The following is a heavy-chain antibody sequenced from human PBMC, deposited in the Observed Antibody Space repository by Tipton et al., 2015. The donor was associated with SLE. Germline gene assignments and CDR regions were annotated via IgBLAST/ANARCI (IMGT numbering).Heavy chain of an antibody. CDR1: GGSISSSSYY. V-gene: IGHV4-39*07. CDR2: IYYSGST. Sequence: TLSLTCTVSGGSISSSSYYWGWIRQPPGKGLEWIGSIYYSGSTYYNPSLKSRVTISVDTSKNQFSLKLSSVTAADTAAYYCATIWGSGAFDIWGQGTMVTVSS. J-gene: IGHJ3*02. D-gene: IGHD7-27*01. CDR3: ATIWGSGAFDI.